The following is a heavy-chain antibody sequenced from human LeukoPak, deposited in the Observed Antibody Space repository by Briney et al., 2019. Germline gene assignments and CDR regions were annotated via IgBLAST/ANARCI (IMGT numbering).Heavy chain of an antibody. CDR3: ARALLAYCSGGSYGVHYYYMDV. CDR1: GYTFTGYY. CDR2: INPNSGGT. D-gene: IGHD2-15*01. J-gene: IGHJ6*03. Sequence: ASVKVSCKASGYTFTGYYIHWVRQAPGQGLEWMGWINPNSGGTNYAQKFQGRVTMTRGTSISTAYMELSRLRSADTAVYYCARALLAYCSGGSYGVHYYYMDVWGKGTTVTISS. V-gene: IGHV1-2*02.